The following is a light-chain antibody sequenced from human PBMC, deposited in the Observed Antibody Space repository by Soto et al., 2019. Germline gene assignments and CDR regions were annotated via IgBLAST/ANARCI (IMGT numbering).Light chain of an antibody. J-gene: IGLJ2*01. CDR1: SSDDGGYNY. Sequence: QSALTQSASVSGSPGQSITISCTGTSSDDGGYNYVSWYQQHPGKAPKLMIYEVSNRASGVSNRFSGSKSGNTASLTISGLQAEDEADYYCSSYTSRSTVVFGGGTKLTVL. CDR3: SSYTSRSTVV. CDR2: EVS. V-gene: IGLV2-14*01.